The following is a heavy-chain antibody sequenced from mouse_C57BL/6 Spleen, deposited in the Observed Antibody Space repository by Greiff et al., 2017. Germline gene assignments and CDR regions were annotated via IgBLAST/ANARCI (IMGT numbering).Heavy chain of an antibody. CDR3: ALITTVVASYYAMDY. CDR1: GFNIKDYY. Sequence: EVMLVESGAELVKPGASVKLSCTASGFNIKDYYMHWVKQRTEQGLEWIGRIDPEDGETKYAPKFQGKATITADTSSNTAYLQLSSLTSEDTAVYYCALITTVVASYYAMDYWGQGTSVTVSS. V-gene: IGHV14-2*01. D-gene: IGHD1-1*01. CDR2: IDPEDGET. J-gene: IGHJ4*01.